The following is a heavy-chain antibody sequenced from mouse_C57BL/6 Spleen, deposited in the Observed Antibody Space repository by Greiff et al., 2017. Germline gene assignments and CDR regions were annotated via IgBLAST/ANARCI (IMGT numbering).Heavy chain of an antibody. J-gene: IGHJ1*03. CDR1: GYAFTNYL. Sequence: QVQLQQSGAELVRPGTSVKVSCKASGYAFTNYLIEWVKQRPGQGLEWIGVINPGSGGTNYNEKFKGKATLPADKSSSTAYMQLSSLTSEDSAVYFCARGGYDDGRYWYFGVWGTGTTVTVSS. CDR3: ARGGYDDGRYWYFGV. D-gene: IGHD2-2*01. CDR2: INPGSGGT. V-gene: IGHV1-54*01.